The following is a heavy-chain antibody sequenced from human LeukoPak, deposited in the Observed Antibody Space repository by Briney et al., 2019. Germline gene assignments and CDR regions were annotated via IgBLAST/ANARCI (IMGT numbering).Heavy chain of an antibody. V-gene: IGHV1-2*02. Sequence: ASVKVSCKASGDTFTGYYMHWVRQAPGQGLEWMGWINPNSGGTNYAQKFQGRVTMTRDTSISTAYMELSRLRSDDTAVYYCARDWSAEHIVVVPAAIPENWFDPWGQGTLVTVSS. CDR2: INPNSGGT. CDR3: ARDWSAEHIVVVPAAIPENWFDP. D-gene: IGHD2-2*02. CDR1: GDTFTGYY. J-gene: IGHJ5*02.